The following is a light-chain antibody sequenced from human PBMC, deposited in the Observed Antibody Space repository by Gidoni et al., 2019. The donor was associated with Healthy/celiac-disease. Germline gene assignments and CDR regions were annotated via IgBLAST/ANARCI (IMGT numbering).Light chain of an antibody. Sequence: DIVMTQSPLSLPVTPGEPGSIPCRSSQSLLNSNGYYYLDWYLQKPGQSPQLLIYLCSNRASGVHDIFSGSGAGTYSPLKISRVEAEDVGVYYCMQARQTITFGQGTRLEIK. CDR3: MQARQTIT. CDR1: QSLLNSNGYYY. CDR2: LCS. J-gene: IGKJ5*01. V-gene: IGKV2-28*01.